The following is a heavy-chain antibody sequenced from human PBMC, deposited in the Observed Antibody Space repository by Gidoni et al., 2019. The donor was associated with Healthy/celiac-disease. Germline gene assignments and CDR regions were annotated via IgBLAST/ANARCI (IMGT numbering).Heavy chain of an antibody. CDR3: ARGGWYTGSFDY. V-gene: IGHV4-59*01. CDR1: GGSISSYY. CDR2: IYYSGST. Sequence: QVQLQESGPGLVKPSETLSLTCTVSGGSISSYYWSWIRQPPGKGLEWIGYIYYSGSTNYNPSLKSRVTISVDTSKNQFSLKLSSVTAADTAVYYCARGGWYTGSFDYWGQGTLVTVSS. J-gene: IGHJ4*02. D-gene: IGHD6-19*01.